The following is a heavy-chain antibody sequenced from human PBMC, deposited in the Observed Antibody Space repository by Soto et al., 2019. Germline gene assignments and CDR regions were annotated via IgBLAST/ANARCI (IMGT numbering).Heavy chain of an antibody. Sequence: SETLSLTCTVSGDSISSYYWSWIRQPPGKGLEWIGYIYYNGFASYNPSLKSRVTISVDTSKNQFSLKPSSVTAADTAVYYCASQRIAVAGLNSFYFDYWGQGTLVTVSS. J-gene: IGHJ4*02. CDR1: GDSISSYY. D-gene: IGHD6-19*01. CDR3: ASQRIAVAGLNSFYFDY. V-gene: IGHV4-59*08. CDR2: IYYNGFA.